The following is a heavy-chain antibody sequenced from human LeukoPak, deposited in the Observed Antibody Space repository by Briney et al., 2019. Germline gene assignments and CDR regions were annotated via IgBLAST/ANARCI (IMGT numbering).Heavy chain of an antibody. V-gene: IGHV1-46*01. CDR2: INPSGGST. Sequence: GASVKVSCKASGYTFTSYYMHWVRQAPGQGLEWMGIINPSGGSTSYAQKFQGRVTITADKSTSTAYMELSSLRSEDTAVYYCARGSIDYGDYVYYFDYWGQGTLVTVSS. D-gene: IGHD4-17*01. CDR1: GYTFTSYY. CDR3: ARGSIDYGDYVYYFDY. J-gene: IGHJ4*02.